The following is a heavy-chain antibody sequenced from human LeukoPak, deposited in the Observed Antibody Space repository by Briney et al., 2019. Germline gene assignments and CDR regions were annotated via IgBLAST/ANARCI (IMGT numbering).Heavy chain of an antibody. J-gene: IGHJ6*02. V-gene: IGHV4-30-4*01. CDR2: IHDSWNT. CDR3: ARVTRYSGSYYSFYYYGMDI. D-gene: IGHD1-26*01. CDR1: GDSISSGDYF. Sequence: PSETLSLTCTVSGDSISSGDYFWNWIRLPPGKGLEWMGYIHDSWNTYYNPSLKSRITISVDTSKNQFSLKLSSVTAADTAVYFCARVTRYSGSYYSFYYYGMDIWGQGTTVSVSS.